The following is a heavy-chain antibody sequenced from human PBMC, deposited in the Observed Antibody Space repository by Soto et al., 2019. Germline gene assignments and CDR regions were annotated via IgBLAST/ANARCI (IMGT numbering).Heavy chain of an antibody. D-gene: IGHD2-21*01. CDR1: GGSISSSSNH. V-gene: IGHV4-39*02. CDR2: IYYSENT. CDR3: AIRPAYGPLNH. J-gene: IGHJ5*02. Sequence: QLQLQESGPGLVKPSETLSLTCTVSGGSISSSSNHWGWIRQPPGKGLEWIGNIYYSENTSYNPSLKRRVTIPVDTSKSRLSLRPTSSTAADPAIYYCAIRPAYGPLNHWGQGTLVTVSS.